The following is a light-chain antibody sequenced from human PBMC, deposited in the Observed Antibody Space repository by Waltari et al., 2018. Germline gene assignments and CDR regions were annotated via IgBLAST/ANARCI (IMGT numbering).Light chain of an antibody. Sequence: EIVLTQSPGTLSLSPGERAALSCRASQSVSSRYLAWHQQRPGQAPRLLMSGATSRAADIPDRFSGSGSGTEFALTISRLEPEDFAVYYCQHYDASRGMYTFGQGTRLE. J-gene: IGKJ2*01. CDR2: GAT. CDR1: QSVSSRY. CDR3: QHYDASRGMYT. V-gene: IGKV3-20*01.